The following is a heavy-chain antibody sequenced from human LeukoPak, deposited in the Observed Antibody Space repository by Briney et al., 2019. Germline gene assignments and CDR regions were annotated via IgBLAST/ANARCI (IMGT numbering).Heavy chain of an antibody. V-gene: IGHV3-23*01. Sequence: GGSLRLSCAASGFSLSNSAMSWVRQAPGKGLEWVSLIVASSGSTFYAHSVKGRFTISRDSAKNTPYLQMNSLRAEDMAVYYCAKGAYDYIEMGYFDYWGQGTLVTVSS. CDR1: GFSLSNSA. D-gene: IGHD5-12*01. CDR3: AKGAYDYIEMGYFDY. J-gene: IGHJ4*02. CDR2: IVASSGST.